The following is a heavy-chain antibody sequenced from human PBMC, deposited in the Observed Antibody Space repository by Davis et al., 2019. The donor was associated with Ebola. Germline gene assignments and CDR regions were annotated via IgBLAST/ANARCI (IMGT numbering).Heavy chain of an antibody. J-gene: IGHJ4*02. V-gene: IGHV3-30*03. CDR2: IAYDGRYE. D-gene: IGHD1-26*01. CDR1: GFTFSSYE. Sequence: GASLMISCAASGFTFSSYELNWLRQAPGKGLEWVTDIAYDGRYESYAESVKGRFTISRDNVKNSLYLQMDSLRAEDTAVYYCARWASVGYWGQGTLVTVSS. CDR3: ARWASVGY.